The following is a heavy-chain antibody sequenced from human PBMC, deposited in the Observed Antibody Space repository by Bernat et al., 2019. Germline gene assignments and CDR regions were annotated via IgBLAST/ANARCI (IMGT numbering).Heavy chain of an antibody. J-gene: IGHJ6*02. CDR1: GFTFSSYT. D-gene: IGHD2-8*01. Sequence: QVQLEESGGGVVAPGRSLSLSCAASGFTFSSYTMHWVRQAPGKGLDWVAVISYDGTNKYYADTVKGRFTISRDNSKNTLYLQMNSLRAEDTAVYYCAREGGYGVSGMDVWGQGTAVTVS. CDR2: ISYDGTNK. V-gene: IGHV3-30-3*01. CDR3: AREGGYGVSGMDV.